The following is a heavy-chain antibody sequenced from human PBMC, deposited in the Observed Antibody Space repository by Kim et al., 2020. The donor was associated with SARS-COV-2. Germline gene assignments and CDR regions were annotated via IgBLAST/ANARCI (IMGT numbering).Heavy chain of an antibody. CDR2: IYYSGST. Sequence: SETLSLTCTVSGGSISSYYWSWIRQPPGKGLEWIGYIYYSGSTNYNPSLKSRVTISVDTSKNQFSLKLSSVTAADTAVYYCAREIRSGDFWSGYYYWGQGTLVTVSS. D-gene: IGHD3-3*01. V-gene: IGHV4-59*01. CDR3: AREIRSGDFWSGYYY. CDR1: GGSISSYY. J-gene: IGHJ4*02.